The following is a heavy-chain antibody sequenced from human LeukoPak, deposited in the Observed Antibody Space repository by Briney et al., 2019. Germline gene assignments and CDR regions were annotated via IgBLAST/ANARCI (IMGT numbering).Heavy chain of an antibody. CDR2: INWNGGST. V-gene: IGHV3-20*04. D-gene: IGHD5/OR15-5a*01. J-gene: IGHJ6*03. CDR1: GFTFDDYG. CDR3: ARCRSYYYYYMDV. Sequence: GGSLRLSCAASGFTFDDYGMSWVRQAPGKGLEWCSGINWNGGSTGYADSVKGRFTISRDNAKNSLYLQMNSLRAEDTALYYCARCRSYYYYYMDVWGKGTTVTVSS.